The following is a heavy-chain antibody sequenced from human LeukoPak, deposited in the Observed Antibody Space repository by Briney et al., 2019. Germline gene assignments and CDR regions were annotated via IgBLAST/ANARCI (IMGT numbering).Heavy chain of an antibody. D-gene: IGHD3-10*01. CDR1: GFTFSDHY. Sequence: PGGSLRLSCAASGFTFSDHYMDWVRQAPGKGREWVGRTKNKANSYTTEYAASVKGRFTISRDDSKSSLYLQMNSLKTEDTAVYYCARATLWFGELLPELNGMDVWGQGTTVTVSS. V-gene: IGHV3-72*01. J-gene: IGHJ6*02. CDR3: ARATLWFGELLPELNGMDV. CDR2: TKNKANSYTT.